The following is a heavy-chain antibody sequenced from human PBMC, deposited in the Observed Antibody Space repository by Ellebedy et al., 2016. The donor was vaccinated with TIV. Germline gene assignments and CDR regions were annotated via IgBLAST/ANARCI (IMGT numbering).Heavy chain of an antibody. CDR2: TYYRSKWYN. V-gene: IGHV6-1*01. D-gene: IGHD5-18*01. Sequence: SQTLSLTCVISGDSVSTDIGWNWIRQSPSRGLEWLGRTYYRSKWYNDYAVSVKSRITINPDTSKNQFSLQLNSVTAADTAVYYCAGLDTAMFYFDYWGQGTLVTVSS. CDR1: GDSVSTDIG. J-gene: IGHJ4*02. CDR3: AGLDTAMFYFDY.